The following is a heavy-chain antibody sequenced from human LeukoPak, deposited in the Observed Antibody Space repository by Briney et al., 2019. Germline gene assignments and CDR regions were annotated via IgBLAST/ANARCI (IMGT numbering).Heavy chain of an antibody. J-gene: IGHJ6*02. D-gene: IGHD3-10*01. CDR3: AKNVGSGRGVPYGMDV. V-gene: IGHV3-23*01. CDR1: GFNFCDYA. CDR2: ISGVSGSTT. Sequence: GGSLRLSCAASGFNFCDYAMRWVRQAPGKGLEWVSAISGVSGSTTIYAASVRGRFTVSRGNSKSRLYLQMSSLRVEDSAVYYCAKNVGSGRGVPYGMDVWGQGATVTVAS.